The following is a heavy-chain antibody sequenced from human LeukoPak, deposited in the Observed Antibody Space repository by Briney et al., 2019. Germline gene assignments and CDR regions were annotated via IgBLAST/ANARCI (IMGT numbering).Heavy chain of an antibody. CDR3: ASLLQPGSHTYAFDI. J-gene: IGHJ3*02. Sequence: PSETLSLTCTVSGGSISSSSYYWGWIRQPPGKGLEWIGSIYYSGSTYYNPSLKSRVTISVDTSKNQFSLKLSSVTAADTAVYYCASLLQPGSHTYAFDIWGQGTMVTVSS. CDR1: GGSISSSSYY. D-gene: IGHD3-10*01. V-gene: IGHV4-39*01. CDR2: IYYSGST.